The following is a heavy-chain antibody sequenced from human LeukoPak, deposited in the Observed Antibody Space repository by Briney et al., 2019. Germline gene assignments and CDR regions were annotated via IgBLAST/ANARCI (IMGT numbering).Heavy chain of an antibody. Sequence: GGSLRLSCAASGFTFSSYGMHWVRQAPGKGLEWVAVISYDGSNKCYADSVKGRFTISRDNSKNTLYLQMNSLRAEDTAVYYCAKDQGEGVGSSWYVGNWGQGTLVTVSS. D-gene: IGHD6-13*01. CDR1: GFTFSSYG. J-gene: IGHJ4*02. CDR2: ISYDGSNK. CDR3: AKDQGEGVGSSWYVGN. V-gene: IGHV3-30*18.